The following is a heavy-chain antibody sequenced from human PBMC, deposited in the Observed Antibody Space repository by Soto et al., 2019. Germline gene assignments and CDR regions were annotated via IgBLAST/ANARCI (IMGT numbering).Heavy chain of an antibody. V-gene: IGHV3-23*01. J-gene: IGHJ4*02. Sequence: GGSLRLSCAASGFTFRNFAMSWLRQAPGRGLEWVSDISGNAADTHYADSVRGRFTISRDNSRNMLYLQMNSLRAEDTAVYYCAKIPAAMGDRFDYWGQGTLVTVSS. CDR1: GFTFRNFA. D-gene: IGHD2-2*01. CDR3: AKIPAAMGDRFDY. CDR2: ISGNAADT.